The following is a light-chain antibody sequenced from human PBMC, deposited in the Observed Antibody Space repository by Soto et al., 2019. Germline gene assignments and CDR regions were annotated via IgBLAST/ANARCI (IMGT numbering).Light chain of an antibody. CDR1: QSISSN. Sequence: EIVMTQSPATLSVSPGEGATLCCRASQSISSNLAWYEQKPGRAPRLLIYDASTRATGIPARFSGRGSGTEFTLTISSLQSEDVALYYCQQYNNWPRTLGQGTKVDIK. CDR3: QQYNNWPRT. J-gene: IGKJ1*01. V-gene: IGKV3-15*01. CDR2: DAS.